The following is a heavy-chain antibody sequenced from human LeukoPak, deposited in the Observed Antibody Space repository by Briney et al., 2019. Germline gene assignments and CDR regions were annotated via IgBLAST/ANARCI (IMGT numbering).Heavy chain of an antibody. Sequence: ASVKVSCKASVYTFTNFYIHWVRQAPGQGLEWMGWMNPNSGDTSYARECQDRVTMTRDTSLSTAYMELSRLRSDDTAVYFCARRPINCIITNCYVDYWGQGTLVTVSS. CDR3: ARRPINCIITNCYVDY. CDR2: MNPNSGDT. CDR1: VYTFTNFY. J-gene: IGHJ4*02. V-gene: IGHV1-2*02. D-gene: IGHD2-2*01.